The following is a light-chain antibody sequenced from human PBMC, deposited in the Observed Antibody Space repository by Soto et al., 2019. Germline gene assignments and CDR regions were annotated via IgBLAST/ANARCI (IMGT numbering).Light chain of an antibody. CDR2: DAS. J-gene: IGKJ1*01. CDR3: QQYNSYSVT. V-gene: IGKV1-5*01. Sequence: DIQMTQSPSTLSASVGDRVTITCRDSQSISSWLAWYQQKPGKAPKLLIYDASSLESGVPSRFSGSGSGTEVTLTISSLQPDDFATYYCQQYNSYSVTFGQGTKVEIK. CDR1: QSISSW.